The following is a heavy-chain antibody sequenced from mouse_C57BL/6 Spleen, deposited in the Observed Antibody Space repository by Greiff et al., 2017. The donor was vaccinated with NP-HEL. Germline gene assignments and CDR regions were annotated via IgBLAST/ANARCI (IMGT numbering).Heavy chain of an antibody. CDR3: AIPAGSSWFAY. CDR1: GFTFSDYG. D-gene: IGHD1-1*01. V-gene: IGHV5-17*01. J-gene: IGHJ3*01. CDR2: ISSGSSTI. Sequence: EVKLMESGGGLVKPGGSLKLSCAASGFTFSDYGMHWVRQAPEKGLEWVAYISSGSSTIYYADTVKGRFTISRDNAKNILFLQMTRLRSEDTAMYYCAIPAGSSWFAYWGQGTLVTVSA.